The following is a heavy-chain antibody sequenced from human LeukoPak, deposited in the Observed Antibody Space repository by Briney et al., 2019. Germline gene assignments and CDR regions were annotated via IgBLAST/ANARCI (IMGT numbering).Heavy chain of an antibody. CDR3: ASTSVPSYLVGLEY. D-gene: IGHD1-26*01. CDR1: GYTFINYY. J-gene: IGHJ4*02. CDR2: INPSDGST. Sequence: ASVKVSCKASGYTFINYYTHWVRQAPGQGLEWMGVINPSDGSTSYAQKFQGRATMTRDTSTTTVYMELSSLRSEDTAVYYCASTSVPSYLVGLEYWGQGTLVTVSS. V-gene: IGHV1-46*01.